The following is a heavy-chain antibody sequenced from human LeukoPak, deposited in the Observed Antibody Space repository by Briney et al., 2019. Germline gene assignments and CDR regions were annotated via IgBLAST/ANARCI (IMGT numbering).Heavy chain of an antibody. CDR1: GFTFSSYE. V-gene: IGHV3-48*03. D-gene: IGHD3-10*01. CDR2: ISSSGSTI. Sequence: GGSLRLSCAASGFTFSSYEMNWVRQAPGKGLEWVSYISSSGSTIYYADSVKGRFTISRDNAKSSLYLQMNSLRAEDTAVYYCARDRGYYFDYWGQGTLVTVSS. J-gene: IGHJ4*02. CDR3: ARDRGYYFDY.